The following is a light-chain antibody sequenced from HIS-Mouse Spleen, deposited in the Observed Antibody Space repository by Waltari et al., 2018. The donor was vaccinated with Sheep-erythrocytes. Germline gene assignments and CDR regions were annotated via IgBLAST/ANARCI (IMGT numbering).Light chain of an antibody. CDR2: EGS. CDR1: SSDVGRYNL. V-gene: IGLV2-23*01. Sequence: QSALTQPASVSGSPGQSITISCTGTSSDVGRYNLVSWYPQHPGQAPKLMIYEGSKRPSGVSNRFSGSKSGNTASLTISGLQAEDEADYYCCSYAGSSTPWVFGGGTKLTVL. J-gene: IGLJ3*02. CDR3: CSYAGSSTPWV.